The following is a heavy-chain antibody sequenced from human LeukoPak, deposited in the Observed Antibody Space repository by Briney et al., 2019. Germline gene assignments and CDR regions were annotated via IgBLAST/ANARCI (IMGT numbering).Heavy chain of an antibody. CDR2: INPSGGST. Sequence: ASVKVSCKASGYTFTSYYMHWVRQAPGQGLEWMGIINPSGGSTSYAQKFQGRVTTTRDTSTSTVYMELSSLRSEDTAVYYCARDRIKPTHSSSGRQYDYWGQGTLVTVSS. CDR3: ARDRIKPTHSSSGRQYDY. CDR1: GYTFTSYY. J-gene: IGHJ4*02. V-gene: IGHV1-46*01. D-gene: IGHD3-22*01.